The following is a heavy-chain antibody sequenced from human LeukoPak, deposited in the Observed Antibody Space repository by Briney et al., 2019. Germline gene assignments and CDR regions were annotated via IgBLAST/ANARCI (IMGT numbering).Heavy chain of an antibody. CDR2: INTDGSTT. D-gene: IGHD4-17*01. CDR3: AKDQGDDSDGDYVDYYYGMDV. Sequence: GGSLRLSCATSGFTFSGYWMHWVRQAPGKGLVWVSRINTDGSTTSYADSVKGRFSISRDNGKNTLYLQMNSLRAEDTAVYYCAKDQGDDSDGDYVDYYYGMDVWGQGTTVTVSS. V-gene: IGHV3-74*01. CDR1: GFTFSGYW. J-gene: IGHJ6*02.